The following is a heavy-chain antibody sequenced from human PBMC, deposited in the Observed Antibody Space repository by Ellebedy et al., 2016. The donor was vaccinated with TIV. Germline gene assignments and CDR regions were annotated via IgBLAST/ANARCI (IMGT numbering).Heavy chain of an antibody. CDR2: IIPIFGTA. D-gene: IGHD3-10*01. CDR1: GGTFSSYA. V-gene: IGHV1-69*13. Sequence: AASVKVSCKASGGTFSSYAISWVRQAPGQGLEWMGGIIPIFGTANYAQKFQGRVTITADESTSTAYMELSSLRSEDTAVYYCASPYYYGSGSSEYYFDYWGQGTMVTVSS. CDR3: ASPYYYGSGSSEYYFDY. J-gene: IGHJ4*03.